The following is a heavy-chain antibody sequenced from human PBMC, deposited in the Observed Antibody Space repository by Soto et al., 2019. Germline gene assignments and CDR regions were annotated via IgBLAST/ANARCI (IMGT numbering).Heavy chain of an antibody. J-gene: IGHJ4*02. D-gene: IGHD1-1*01. Sequence: QVQLRESGPGLVKPSQTLSLTCTVSGGSISSGGTGSYWTWIRQLPGKGLEWIGYIYYTGNTYYNPSIKNRQTISIDTTQNHFSLRLTSVTAADTAMYFCAREHDAYKVRYWGQGNVVNVPP. CDR1: GGSISSGGTGSY. V-gene: IGHV4-31*03. CDR2: IYYTGNT. CDR3: AREHDAYKVRY.